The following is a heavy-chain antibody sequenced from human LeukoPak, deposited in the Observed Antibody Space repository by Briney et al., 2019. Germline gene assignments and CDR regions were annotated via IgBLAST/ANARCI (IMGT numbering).Heavy chain of an antibody. CDR1: GFTCSDYS. J-gene: IGHJ6*03. CDR3: TRGENDYSNYISDYMDV. Sequence: GGSLRLSCVASGFTCSDYSMNWVRQAPGKGLEWVSYISSSGFTLNYADSVKGRFTISRDNAKNSLYLQMNSLRAEDTAVYYCTRGENDYSNYISDYMDVWGKGTTVTVSS. D-gene: IGHD4-11*01. V-gene: IGHV3-48*01. CDR2: ISSSGFTL.